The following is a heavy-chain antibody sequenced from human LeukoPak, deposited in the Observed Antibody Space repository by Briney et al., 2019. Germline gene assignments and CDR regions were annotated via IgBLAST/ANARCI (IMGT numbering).Heavy chain of an antibody. V-gene: IGHV4-59*01. D-gene: IGHD5-24*01. CDR3: ARVMATVYFDY. J-gene: IGHJ4*02. Sequence: SETLSLTCTVSGGSISSYYWSWIRQPPGKGLEWIGYIYYSGSTNYDPSLKSRVTISVDTSKNQFSLKLSSVTAADTAVYYCARVMATVYFDYWGQGTLVTVSS. CDR1: GGSISSYY. CDR2: IYYSGST.